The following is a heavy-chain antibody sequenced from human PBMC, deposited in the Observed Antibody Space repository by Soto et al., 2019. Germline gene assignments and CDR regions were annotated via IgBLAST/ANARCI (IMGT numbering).Heavy chain of an antibody. CDR1: GGIFTTNA. D-gene: IGHD5-18*01. CDR2: VIPLFDTA. Sequence: QVQVVQSGAEVKKPGSSAKVSCKVSGGIFTTNAIPWVRQAPGQALEWLGGVIPLFDTAYYAQIFRGRLRSSADGATTTAYMELSGLTSADTAVYFCTTGGHNDGYNFYHGMDVWGQGTTVTV. V-gene: IGHV1-69*01. J-gene: IGHJ6*01. CDR3: TTGGHNDGYNFYHGMDV.